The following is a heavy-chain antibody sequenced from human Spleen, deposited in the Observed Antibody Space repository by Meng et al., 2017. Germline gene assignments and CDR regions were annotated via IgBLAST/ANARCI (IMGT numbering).Heavy chain of an antibody. D-gene: IGHD4-11*01. V-gene: IGHV4-34*01. CDR2: INHSGST. J-gene: IGHJ4*02. CDR3: ARGPTTMAHDFDY. Sequence: QVQLRPWGAGLLKPSDPLSLTCVVSGGSFSDYYWSWIRQPPGKGLGWIGEINHSGSTNYNPSLESRATISVDTSQNNLSLKLSSVTAADSAVYYCARGPTTMAHDFDYWGQGTLVTVSS. CDR1: GGSFSDYY.